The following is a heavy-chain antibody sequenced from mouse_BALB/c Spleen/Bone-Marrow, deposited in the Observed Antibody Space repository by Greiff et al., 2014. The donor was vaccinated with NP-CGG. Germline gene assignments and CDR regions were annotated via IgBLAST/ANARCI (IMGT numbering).Heavy chain of an antibody. CDR3: ARDGYDVGGALDY. V-gene: IGHV5-12-2*01. CDR2: ISNGGSST. Sequence: DVMLEESGGGLVQPGGSLKLSCAASGFTFSYYTMSWVRQTPEKRLEWVAYISNGGSSTYHPDTVKGRFTISRDNAKNTLYLQMSSLKSEDTAMYYCARDGYDVGGALDYWGQGTSVTVPS. D-gene: IGHD2-2*01. J-gene: IGHJ4*01. CDR1: GFTFSYYT.